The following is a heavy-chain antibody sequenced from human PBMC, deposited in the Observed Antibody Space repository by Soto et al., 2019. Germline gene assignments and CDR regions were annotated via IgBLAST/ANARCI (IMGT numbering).Heavy chain of an antibody. CDR1: GFTFSSYA. CDR2: ISYDGSNK. V-gene: IGHV3-30-3*01. J-gene: IGHJ4*02. D-gene: IGHD3-10*01. Sequence: GGSLRLSCAASGFTFSSYAMHWVRQAPGKGLEWVAVISYDGSNKYYADSVKGRFTISRDNSKNTLYLQMNSLRAEDTAVYYCARDRRLLWYPGPVDYWGQGTLVTVSS. CDR3: ARDRRLLWYPGPVDY.